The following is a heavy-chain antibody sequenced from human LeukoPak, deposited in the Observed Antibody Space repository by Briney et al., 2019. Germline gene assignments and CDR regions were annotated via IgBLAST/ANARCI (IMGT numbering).Heavy chain of an antibody. CDR1: GYTFTSYG. V-gene: IGHV1-18*01. CDR2: ISAYNGST. CDR3: ARDGGSYYGGLDFDY. J-gene: IGHJ4*02. D-gene: IGHD1-26*01. Sequence: ASVKVSCKASGYTFTSYGISWVRQAPGQGLEWMGWISAYNGSTNYAQKLQGRVTMTTDTSTSTAYMELRSLRSDDTAVYYCARDGGSYYGGLDFDYWGQGTLVTVSS.